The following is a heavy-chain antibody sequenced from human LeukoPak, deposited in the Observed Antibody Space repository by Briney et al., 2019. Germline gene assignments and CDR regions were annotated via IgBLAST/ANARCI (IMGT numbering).Heavy chain of an antibody. D-gene: IGHD6-13*01. CDR3: ARGHADSSGSWYGRFDY. V-gene: IGHV3-53*01. CDR2: IYSGGNT. CDR1: GFTVSNNF. Sequence: GGSLRLSCAASGFTVSNNFMSWVRQAPGKGLEWVSVIYSGGNTYYADSVKGRFTISRDNSKNTLCLQMNSLRAEDTAVFYCARGHADSSGSWYGRFDYWGQGTLVTVSS. J-gene: IGHJ4*02.